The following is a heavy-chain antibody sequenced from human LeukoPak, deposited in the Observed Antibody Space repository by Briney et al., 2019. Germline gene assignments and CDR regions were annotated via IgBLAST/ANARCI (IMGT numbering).Heavy chain of an antibody. J-gene: IGHJ4*02. CDR1: GDSVSSNSAA. CDR3: ARDSRALLWFGELLLLDY. V-gene: IGHV6-1*01. CDR2: TYYRPKWYN. D-gene: IGHD3-10*01. Sequence: SQTLSLTCAISGDSVSSNSAAWNWIRQSPSRGLEWLGRTYYRPKWYNDYAVSVKSRITINPDTSKNQFSLQLNSVTPEDTAVYYCARDSRALLWFGELLLLDYWGQGTLVTVSS.